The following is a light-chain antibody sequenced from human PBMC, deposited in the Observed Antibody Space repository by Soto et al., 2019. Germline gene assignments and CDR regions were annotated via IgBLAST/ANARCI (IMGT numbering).Light chain of an antibody. CDR1: QSINSE. Sequence: EIVMTQSPATLSLSPGERAALSCRASQSINSELAWYQQKPGQPPRLLIYGASTRATGVPARFTGSESGSEFTLTISGLQSEDFAVSYCQQGHNWPLTFGQGTSLEI. CDR2: GAS. CDR3: QQGHNWPLT. V-gene: IGKV3-15*01. J-gene: IGKJ2*01.